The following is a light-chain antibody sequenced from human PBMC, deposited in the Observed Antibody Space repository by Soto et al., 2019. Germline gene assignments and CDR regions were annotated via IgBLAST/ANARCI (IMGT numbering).Light chain of an antibody. CDR2: GAS. J-gene: IGKJ1*01. CDR1: QSVSNNY. CDR3: QHYNGFSWT. V-gene: IGKV3-20*01. Sequence: ENVLTQSPGTLCLSPGERATLYCRASQSVSNNYLAWYQQKPGQAPRLLIYGASTRATGIPVRFSGSGSGTEFTLTISSLQPDHFATYYCQHYNGFSWTFGQGTKVDIK.